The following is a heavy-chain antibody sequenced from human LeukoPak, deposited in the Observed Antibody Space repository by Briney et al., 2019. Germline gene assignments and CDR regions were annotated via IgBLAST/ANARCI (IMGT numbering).Heavy chain of an antibody. CDR1: GASISSYY. CDR2: IYTSGGT. V-gene: IGHV4-4*07. J-gene: IGHJ4*02. D-gene: IGHD6-19*01. CDR3: ARDNPPQYNSGWFAY. Sequence: SETLSLTCTVSGASISSYYWSWIRQPAGKGLEWIGRIYTSGGTNANPSLKTRITMSIDTSENQISLKLSSVTAADTAVYYCARDNPPQYNSGWFAYWGQGTLVSVSS.